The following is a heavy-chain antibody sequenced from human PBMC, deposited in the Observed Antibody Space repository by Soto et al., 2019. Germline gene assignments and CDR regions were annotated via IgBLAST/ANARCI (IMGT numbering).Heavy chain of an antibody. D-gene: IGHD6-13*01. V-gene: IGHV3-53*04. CDR2: IYTGGST. Sequence: GGSLRLSCAASGLSVSSSSMSWVRQAPGKGLEWVSVIYTGGSTDYADSVKGRFTISRHDSKNTLYLEMSSLRAEDTAVYYCAVTWYDEQYFDYWGQGTPVTVCS. CDR1: GLSVSSSS. CDR3: AVTWYDEQYFDY. J-gene: IGHJ4*02.